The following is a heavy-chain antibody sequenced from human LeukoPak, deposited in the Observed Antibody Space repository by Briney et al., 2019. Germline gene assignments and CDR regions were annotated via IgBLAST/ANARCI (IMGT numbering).Heavy chain of an antibody. V-gene: IGHV4-59*12. CDR3: ARDPKGYSYGWYNWFDP. Sequence: SETLSLTCTVSGGSISSYYWSWIRQPPGKGLEWIGYFYYSGSTYYNPSLKSRVTISVDTSKNQLSLKLSSVTAADTAVYYCARDPKGYSYGWYNWFDPWGQGTLVTVSS. CDR2: FYYSGST. J-gene: IGHJ5*02. CDR1: GGSISSYY. D-gene: IGHD5-18*01.